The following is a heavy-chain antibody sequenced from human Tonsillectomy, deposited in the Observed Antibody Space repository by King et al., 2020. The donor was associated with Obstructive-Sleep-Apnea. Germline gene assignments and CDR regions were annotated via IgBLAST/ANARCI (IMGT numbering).Heavy chain of an antibody. J-gene: IGHJ5*02. V-gene: IGHV4-61*01. CDR2: IYYSGST. D-gene: IGHD3-10*01. Sequence: QVPLQESGPGLVKPSETLSLTCTVSGGSVSSGSYYWSWIRQPPGKGLEWIGYIYYSGSTNYNPSLKSRVTISVDTSKNQFSLKLSSVTAADTAVYYCARELVRGAMGENWFDPWGQGTLVTVSS. CDR1: GGSVSSGSYY. CDR3: ARELVRGAMGENWFDP.